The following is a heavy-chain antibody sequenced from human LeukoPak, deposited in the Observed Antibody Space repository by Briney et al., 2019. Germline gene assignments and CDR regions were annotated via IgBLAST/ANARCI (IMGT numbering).Heavy chain of an antibody. CDR1: GFAFSTYA. CDR3: ARKYYDILIGYYPFDY. V-gene: IGHV3-23*01. Sequence: PGGSLRLSCAASGFAFSTYAMTWVRQAPERGLQWVSTISTSGRATYYADSVEGRFTISRDNSKNTLYLQMNRLRAEDTAVYYCARKYYDILIGYYPFDYWGQGTLVTVSS. D-gene: IGHD3-9*01. J-gene: IGHJ4*02. CDR2: ISTSGRAT.